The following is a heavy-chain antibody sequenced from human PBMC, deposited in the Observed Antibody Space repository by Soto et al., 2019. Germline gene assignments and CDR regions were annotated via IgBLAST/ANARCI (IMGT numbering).Heavy chain of an antibody. CDR3: ARISEFTYGYGLGYYFES. V-gene: IGHV1-69*01. CDR2: FIPIFGTG. J-gene: IGHJ4*02. Sequence: QVQLVQSGAEVKKPGSSMRVSCKASGGTFKNYAFSWVRQAPGQGLEWMGGFIPIFGTGNYAEEFQGRVSITADESTKTVYMALRSLRSDDTAVYYCARISEFTYGYGLGYYFESCGQGTLITVSS. CDR1: GGTFKNYA. D-gene: IGHD5-18*01.